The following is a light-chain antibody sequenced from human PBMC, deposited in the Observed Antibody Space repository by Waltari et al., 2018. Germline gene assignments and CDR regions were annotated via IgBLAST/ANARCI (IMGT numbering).Light chain of an antibody. V-gene: IGLV2-23*01. CDR2: EGN. J-gene: IGLJ3*02. Sequence: QSALTQPASVSGSPGQSITISCTGTSSDVGGYNLVSWYQQHPGKAPKLIIYEGNKWPSGVSLRFSGSKSGNTASLTISGLQAEDEADYYCCSFAGSTTWVFGGGTTLTVL. CDR3: CSFAGSTTWV. CDR1: SSDVGGYNL.